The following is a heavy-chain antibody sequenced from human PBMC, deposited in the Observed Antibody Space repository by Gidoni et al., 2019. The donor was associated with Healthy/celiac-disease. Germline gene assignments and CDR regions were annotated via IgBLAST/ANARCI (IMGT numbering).Heavy chain of an antibody. CDR2: ISYDGSNK. Sequence: QVQLVESGGGVVQPGRSLRLSCAASGFTFSSYAMHWVRQAPGKGLEWVAVISYDGSNKYYADSVKGRFTISRDNSKNTLYLQMNSLRAEDTAVYYCARSAEYSSSFSFDYWGQGTLVTVSS. CDR3: ARSAEYSSSFSFDY. D-gene: IGHD6-6*01. J-gene: IGHJ4*02. CDR1: GFTFSSYA. V-gene: IGHV3-30*01.